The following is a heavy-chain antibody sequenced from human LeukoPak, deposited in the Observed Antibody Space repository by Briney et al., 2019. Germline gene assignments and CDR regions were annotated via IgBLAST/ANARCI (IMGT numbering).Heavy chain of an antibody. Sequence: GGSLRLSCAASGFTFSSYGMHWVRQAPGKGLEWVAFIRYDGSNKYYADSVKGRFTISRDNSKNTLYLQMNSLRAEDTAVYYCARDGRTYYYDSSGYDYWGQGTLVTVSS. CDR1: GFTFSSYG. V-gene: IGHV3-30*02. CDR2: IRYDGSNK. CDR3: ARDGRTYYYDSSGYDY. J-gene: IGHJ4*02. D-gene: IGHD3-22*01.